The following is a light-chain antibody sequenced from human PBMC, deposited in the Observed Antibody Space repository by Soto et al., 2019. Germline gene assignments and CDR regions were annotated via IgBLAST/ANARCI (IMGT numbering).Light chain of an antibody. CDR2: EDS. J-gene: IGLJ3*02. CDR3: QSSDTENRWV. CDR1: SGNIASNY. V-gene: IGLV6-57*03. Sequence: NFMLTQPHSVSESPGKTVTISCTRSSGNIASNYVQWFQQRPGSAPKCVIYEDSQRPSGVPDRFSGSIDSSSNSASLTISGLKTEDEADYYCQSSDTENRWVFGGGTKLTVL.